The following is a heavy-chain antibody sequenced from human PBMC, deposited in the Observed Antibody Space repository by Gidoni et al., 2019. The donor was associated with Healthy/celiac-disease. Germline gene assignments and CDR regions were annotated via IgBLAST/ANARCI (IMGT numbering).Heavy chain of an antibody. V-gene: IGHV1-2*02. CDR1: GYTFTGYY. CDR3: ARCITMVRGVIISYGMDV. J-gene: IGHJ6*02. D-gene: IGHD3-10*01. CDR2: INPNSGGT. Sequence: QVQLVQSGAEVKKPGASVKVSCKASGYTFTGYYMHWVRQAPGQGLEWMGWINPNSGGTNYAQKFQGRVTMTSDTSISTAYMELSRLRSDDTAVYYCARCITMVRGVIISYGMDVWGQGTTVTVSS.